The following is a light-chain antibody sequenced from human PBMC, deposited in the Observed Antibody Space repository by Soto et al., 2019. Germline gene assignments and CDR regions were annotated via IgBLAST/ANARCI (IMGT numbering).Light chain of an antibody. CDR3: QQYCSSPFT. CDR1: QSVSSSY. CDR2: GAS. J-gene: IGKJ3*01. V-gene: IGKV3-20*01. Sequence: EIGLTQSPGTLSLSPGERATVSCRASQSVSSSYLAWYQQKPGQAPRLLIYGASSRATGIPDRFSGSGSGTDFTLTISRLEPEDFAVYYCQQYCSSPFTFGHGTQVDIK.